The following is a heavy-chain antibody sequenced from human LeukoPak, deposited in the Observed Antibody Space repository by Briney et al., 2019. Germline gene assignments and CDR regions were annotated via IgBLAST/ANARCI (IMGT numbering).Heavy chain of an antibody. D-gene: IGHD6-19*01. J-gene: IGHJ4*02. Sequence: ASVKVSCKASGYTFTSYGISWVRQAPGQGLEWMGWISAYNGNTNYAQKLQGRVTMTTDTSTSTAYMELRSLRSDDTAVYYCATTGYSSGWYQVDYWGQGTLVTVSS. CDR1: GYTFTSYG. V-gene: IGHV1-18*01. CDR2: ISAYNGNT. CDR3: ATTGYSSGWYQVDY.